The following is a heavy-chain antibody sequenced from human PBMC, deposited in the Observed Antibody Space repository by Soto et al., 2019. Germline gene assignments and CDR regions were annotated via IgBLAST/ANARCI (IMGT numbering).Heavy chain of an antibody. CDR1: GYTFTSYG. CDR3: ARVIAAAVDFDY. Sequence: ASVKVSCKASGYTFTSYGISWVRQAPGQGLEWMGWISAYNGNTNYAQKLQGRVTMTTDTSTSTAYMELRSLRSDGTAVYYCARVIAAAVDFDYWGQGTLVTVSS. J-gene: IGHJ4*02. D-gene: IGHD6-13*01. CDR2: ISAYNGNT. V-gene: IGHV1-18*01.